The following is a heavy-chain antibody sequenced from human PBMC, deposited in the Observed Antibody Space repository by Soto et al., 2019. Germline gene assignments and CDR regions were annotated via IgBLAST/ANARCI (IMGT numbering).Heavy chain of an antibody. D-gene: IGHD3-3*01. CDR2: ISYDGSNK. J-gene: IGHJ6*02. CDR3: ARDYDFWEGYKAGDYYYYGMDV. V-gene: IGHV3-30-3*01. CDR1: GFTFSSYA. Sequence: PGGSLRLSCAASGFTFSSYAMHWVRQAPGKGLEWVAVISYDGSNKYYADSVKGRFTISRDNSKNTLYLQMNSLRAEDTAVYYCARDYDFWEGYKAGDYYYYGMDVWGQGTTVTVSS.